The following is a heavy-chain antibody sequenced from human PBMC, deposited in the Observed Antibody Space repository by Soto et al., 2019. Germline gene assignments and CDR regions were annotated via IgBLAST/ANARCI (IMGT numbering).Heavy chain of an antibody. CDR2: INAGNGNT. J-gene: IGHJ4*02. CDR3: ARDPIESVAGNFDY. Sequence: ASVKVSCKASGYTFTSYAMHWVRQAPGQRLEWMGWINAGNGNTKYSQKFQGRVTITRDTSASTAYMELSSLRSEDTAVYYCARDPIESVAGNFDYWGQGTLVTVSS. V-gene: IGHV1-3*01. CDR1: GYTFTSYA. D-gene: IGHD6-19*01.